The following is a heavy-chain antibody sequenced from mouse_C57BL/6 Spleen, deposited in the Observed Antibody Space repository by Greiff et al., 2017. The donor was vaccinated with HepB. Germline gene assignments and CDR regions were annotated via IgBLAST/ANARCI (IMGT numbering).Heavy chain of an antibody. CDR2: IYPGSGST. Sequence: VQLQQPGAELVKPGASVKLSCKASGYTFTSYWMHWVKQRPGRGLEWIGDIYPGSGSTNYNEKFKSKATLTVDTSSSTAYMQLSSLTSEDSAVYYCARGTAQATREFAYWGQGTLVTVSA. V-gene: IGHV1-55*01. CDR1: GYTFTSYW. D-gene: IGHD3-2*02. J-gene: IGHJ3*01. CDR3: ARGTAQATREFAY.